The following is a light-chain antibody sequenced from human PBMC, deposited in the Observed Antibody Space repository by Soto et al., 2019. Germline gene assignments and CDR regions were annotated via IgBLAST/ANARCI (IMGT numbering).Light chain of an antibody. CDR3: VLYMGSGISV. J-gene: IGLJ3*02. CDR2: GTN. CDR1: SGSVSTSYY. V-gene: IGLV8-61*01. Sequence: QTVVTQEPSFSVSPGGTVTLTCGLSSGSVSTSYYPSWYQQTPGQPPRTLIYGTNSRSSGVPDRFSGSILGNKAALTITGAQADDESDYYCVLYMGSGISVSGGGTKLTVL.